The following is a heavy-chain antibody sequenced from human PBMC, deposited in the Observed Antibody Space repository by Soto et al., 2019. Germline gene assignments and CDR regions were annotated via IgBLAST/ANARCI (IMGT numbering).Heavy chain of an antibody. Sequence: QVQLVESGGALVKPGGSLRLSCAASGFPFSDYYMSWIRQAPGKGLEWVSSIGSSSSYTNYADSVKGRFTISRDNAKNSLYLQMNSLRAEDTAVYYCARRRPTGYYNYWGQGTLVTVSA. D-gene: IGHD3-9*01. CDR2: IGSSSSYT. CDR3: ARRRPTGYYNY. J-gene: IGHJ4*02. V-gene: IGHV3-11*05. CDR1: GFPFSDYY.